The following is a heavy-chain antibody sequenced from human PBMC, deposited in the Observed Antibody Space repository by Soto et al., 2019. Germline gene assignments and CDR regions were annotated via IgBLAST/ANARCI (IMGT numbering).Heavy chain of an antibody. CDR1: GYTFTSYA. J-gene: IGHJ4*02. Sequence: QVQLVQSGAEVKKPGASVKVSCKTSGYTFTSYALTWVRQAPGQGLEWMGWISAYNGNTASAQKFQGRLTMTTDTLTTTAYMELKRLRSDDTAVYYCARDRGSLESRELDYWGQGTLVTVSS. V-gene: IGHV1-18*01. CDR2: ISAYNGNT. CDR3: ARDRGSLESRELDY. D-gene: IGHD3-10*01.